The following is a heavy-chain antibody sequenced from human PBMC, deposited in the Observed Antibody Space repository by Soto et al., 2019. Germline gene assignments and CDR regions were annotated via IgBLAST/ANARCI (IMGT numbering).Heavy chain of an antibody. J-gene: IGHJ2*01. D-gene: IGHD3-22*01. CDR3: ARGGGYYDSSGYWYFDL. Sequence: QVQLVESGGGVVQPGRSLRLSCAASGFTFSSYAMHWVRQAPGKGLEWVAVISYDGSNKYYADSVKGRFTISRDNSKNSLYLPMNSLRAEDTAVYYCARGGGYYDSSGYWYFDLWGRGTLVTVAS. CDR2: ISYDGSNK. CDR1: GFTFSSYA. V-gene: IGHV3-30-3*01.